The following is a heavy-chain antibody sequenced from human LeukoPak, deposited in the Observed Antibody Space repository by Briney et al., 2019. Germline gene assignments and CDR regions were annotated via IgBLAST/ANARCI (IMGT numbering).Heavy chain of an antibody. Sequence: GGSLRLSCAASGFTFRSCELSWVRQAPAKGLEWVSYTSSSGSIVYYADSVKGRFTISRDNSKNTLYLQMNSLRVEDTAVYYCARSSHYDILTGYSEEDAFDIWGQGTMVTVSS. CDR3: ARSSHYDILTGYSEEDAFDI. V-gene: IGHV3-48*03. J-gene: IGHJ3*02. CDR2: TSSSGSIV. CDR1: GFTFRSCE. D-gene: IGHD3-9*01.